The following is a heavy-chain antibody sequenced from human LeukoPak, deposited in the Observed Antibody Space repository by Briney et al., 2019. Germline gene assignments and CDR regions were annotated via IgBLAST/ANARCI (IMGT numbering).Heavy chain of an antibody. V-gene: IGHV3-23*01. CDR3: AKDFSGLIYYYYYMDV. J-gene: IGHJ6*03. CDR1: GFTFSSYA. CDR2: ISGSGGST. D-gene: IGHD3/OR15-3a*01. Sequence: PGGSLRLSCAASGFTFSSYAMSWVRQAPGKGLEWVSAISGSGGSTYYADSVKGRFTISRDNSKNTLYLQKNSLRAEDTAVYYCAKDFSGLIYYYYYMDVWGKGTTVTVSS.